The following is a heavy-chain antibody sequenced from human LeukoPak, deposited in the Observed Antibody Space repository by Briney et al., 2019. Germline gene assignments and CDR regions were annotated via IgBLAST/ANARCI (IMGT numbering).Heavy chain of an antibody. CDR2: INQNGGEK. J-gene: IGHJ4*02. CDR1: GFMFSNSW. Sequence: PGGSLRLSCAASGFMFSNSWMTWVRQAPGKGLEWVANINQNGGEKEYVDSVRGRFTISRDNAKNSLFLQMNSLRAEDTAVYYCTTELYSSTWHPYWGQGTLVTVSS. V-gene: IGHV3-7*05. D-gene: IGHD6-13*01. CDR3: TTELYSSTWHPY.